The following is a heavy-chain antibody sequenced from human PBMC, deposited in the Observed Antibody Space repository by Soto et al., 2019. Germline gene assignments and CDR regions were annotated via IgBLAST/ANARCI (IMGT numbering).Heavy chain of an antibody. J-gene: IGHJ4*02. CDR2: IYYTVGT. CDR1: RDSVSSGDYY. V-gene: IGHV4-30-4*01. CDR3: ADADVDQESLYSYDRNGQSFAY. Sequence: QVQLQESGPGLVKPSQTLSLICTVSRDSVSSGDYYWSWIRQPPGKGLEWIGYIYYTVGTYYNPSLKSRVTMAVDSPKNQFSLNLTSVTATDTAVYYCADADVDQESLYSYDRNGQSFAYWGQGVLVTVSS. D-gene: IGHD3-22*01.